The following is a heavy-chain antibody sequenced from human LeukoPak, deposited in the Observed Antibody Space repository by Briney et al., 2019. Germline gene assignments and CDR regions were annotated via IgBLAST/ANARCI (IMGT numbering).Heavy chain of an antibody. Sequence: SETLSLTCTVSGGSISSGGYYWSWIRQPPGKGLEWIGYIYHSGSTSYNPSLKSRVTISVDRSKNQFSLKLTSVTAADTAVYYCARRPGYSYGYDCWGQGTLVTVSS. V-gene: IGHV4-30-2*01. CDR3: ARRPGYSYGYDC. D-gene: IGHD5-18*01. CDR2: IYHSGST. J-gene: IGHJ4*02. CDR1: GGSISSGGYY.